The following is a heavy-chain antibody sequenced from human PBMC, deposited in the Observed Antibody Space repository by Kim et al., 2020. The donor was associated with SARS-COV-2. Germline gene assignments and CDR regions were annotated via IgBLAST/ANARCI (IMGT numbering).Heavy chain of an antibody. V-gene: IGHV1-69*02. CDR1: GETFSSYN. D-gene: IGHD3-10*01. CDR3: ARPAGGFGDRLEY. J-gene: IGHJ4*02. Sequence: SVKVSCKVFGETFSSYNINWVRQAPGQGLEWMGRIIPMVGIPDYAQKFQGRVTITADRSTSTAYMDVSSLTSEDTAVYYCARPAGGFGDRLEYWGLGTLVTVSS. CDR2: IIPMVGIP.